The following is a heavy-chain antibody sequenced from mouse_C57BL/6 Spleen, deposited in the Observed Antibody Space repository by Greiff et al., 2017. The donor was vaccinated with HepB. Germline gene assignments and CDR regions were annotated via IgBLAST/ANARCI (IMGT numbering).Heavy chain of an antibody. J-gene: IGHJ2*01. V-gene: IGHV1-18*01. D-gene: IGHD2-5*01. Sequence: EVKLVESGPELVKPGASVKIPCKASGYTFTDYNMDWVKQSHGKSLEWIGDINPNNGGTIYNQKFKGKATLTVDKSSSTAYMELRSLTSEDTAVYYCATYSNSRGDFDYWGQGTTLTVSS. CDR1: GYTFTDYN. CDR2: INPNNGGT. CDR3: ATYSNSRGDFDY.